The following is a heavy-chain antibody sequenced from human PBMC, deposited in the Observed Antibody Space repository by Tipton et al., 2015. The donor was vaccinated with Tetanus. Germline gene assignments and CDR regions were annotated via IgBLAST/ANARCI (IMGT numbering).Heavy chain of an antibody. CDR1: GFMFSSYW. CDR3: ARRGRYSYERRSYFVDS. D-gene: IGHD3-22*01. J-gene: IGHJ4*02. Sequence: SLRLSCVGSGFMFSSYWMSWVRQAPGKGLEWVANINQDGTQKYHVDSVKGRFTISRDNAKKSLFLQMDSLSVEDTAVYYCARRGRYSYERRSYFVDSWGQGSLVSVSS. V-gene: IGHV3-7*03. CDR2: INQDGTQK.